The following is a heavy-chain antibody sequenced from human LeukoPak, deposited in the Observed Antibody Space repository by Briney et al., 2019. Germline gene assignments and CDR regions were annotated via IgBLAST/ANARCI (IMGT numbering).Heavy chain of an antibody. D-gene: IGHD5-18*01. Sequence: PGGSLRLSCAASGFTFRNYAMSWVRQAPGKGLEWVSTVSATGGSTYYADSVEGRFTISRDNSKSTLFLQMNSLRAEDTAVYYCAKDRAGYTYGYFDYWGQGTLVTVSS. CDR2: VSATGGST. CDR1: GFTFRNYA. V-gene: IGHV3-23*01. J-gene: IGHJ4*02. CDR3: AKDRAGYTYGYFDY.